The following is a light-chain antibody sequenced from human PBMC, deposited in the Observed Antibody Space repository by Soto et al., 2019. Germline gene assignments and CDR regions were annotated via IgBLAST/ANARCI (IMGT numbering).Light chain of an antibody. Sequence: EMVLTQSPGTLSLSPGERPTLSCRASHSVSSSYLAWYQQKPGQAPRLLIYGASNRATGIPDRFSGSGSGTDFTLTISRLEPEDFAVYYCQQYGSSPPVTFGQGTKVDNK. V-gene: IGKV3-20*01. J-gene: IGKJ1*01. CDR2: GAS. CDR1: HSVSSSY. CDR3: QQYGSSPPVT.